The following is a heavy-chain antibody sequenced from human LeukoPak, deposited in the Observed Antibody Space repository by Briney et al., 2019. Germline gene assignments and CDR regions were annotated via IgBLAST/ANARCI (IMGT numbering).Heavy chain of an antibody. CDR3: AGPSYYYGSGSSPFDY. CDR2: IYPGDSDT. D-gene: IGHD3-10*01. CDR1: GFSFTSYW. J-gene: IGHJ4*02. Sequence: GESLKISCKGSGFSFTSYWIGWVRQMPGKGLEWVGIIYPGDSDTRYSPSFQGQVTISADKSISTAYLQWNSLKASDTAMYYCAGPSYYYGSGSSPFDYWGQGTLVTVSS. V-gene: IGHV5-51*01.